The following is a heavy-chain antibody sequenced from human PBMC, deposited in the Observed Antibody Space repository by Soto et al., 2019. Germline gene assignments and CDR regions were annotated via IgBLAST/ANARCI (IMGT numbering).Heavy chain of an antibody. J-gene: IGHJ6*04. CDR3: ARSSPSXDFDYFRGNYRRQGLDS. V-gene: IGHV1-69*06. CDR1: GGTFSAYA. D-gene: IGHD3-16*02. CDR2: ILPLSGTS. Sequence: SVKVSCKASGGTFSAYAISWVRQAPGQGLEWMGGILPLSGTSNYTQRFQGRVTITADKSTSTAYMELSSLRSDDTAVYYCARSSPSXDFDYFRGNYRRQGLDSWGRETTFT.